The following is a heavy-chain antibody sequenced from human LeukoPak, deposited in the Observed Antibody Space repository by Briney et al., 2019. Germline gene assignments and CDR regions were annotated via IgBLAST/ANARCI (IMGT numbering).Heavy chain of an antibody. CDR2: IYYSGST. D-gene: IGHD3-22*01. CDR3: ACEYYYDSSGYYSLAY. V-gene: IGHV4-39*01. Sequence: SETLSLTCTVSGGSISSSSYYWGWIRQPPGKGLEWIGSIYYSGSTYYNPSLKSRVTISVDTSKNQFSLKLSSVTAADTAVYYCACEYYYDSSGYYSLAYWGQGTLVTVSS. J-gene: IGHJ4*02. CDR1: GGSISSSSYY.